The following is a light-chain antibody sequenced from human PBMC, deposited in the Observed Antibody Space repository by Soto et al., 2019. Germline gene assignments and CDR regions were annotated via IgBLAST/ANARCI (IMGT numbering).Light chain of an antibody. CDR3: QSYDSSLSALYV. V-gene: IGLV1-40*01. Sequence: QSVVTQPPSVSRAPGPRVTISCTGSSSNIGAGYEVNWYQHLPGAAPKLLIYGNTNRPSGVPDRFSGSKSGTSASLAITGLQAEDEADYYCQSYDSSLSALYVFGTGTKVTVL. J-gene: IGLJ1*01. CDR2: GNT. CDR1: SSNIGAGYE.